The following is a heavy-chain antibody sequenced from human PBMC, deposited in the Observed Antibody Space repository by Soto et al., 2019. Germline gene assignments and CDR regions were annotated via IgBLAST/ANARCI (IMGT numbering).Heavy chain of an antibody. CDR3: ARELQRGLDV. J-gene: IGHJ6*02. CDR2: KYIKTGDI. CDR1: GYTFTGRF. Sequence: ASVKVSCKASGYTFTGRFIHWVRQAPGQGPEWMGWKYIKTGDIIYAQKFQGRVTMTDDTSISTAYMELSGLPSDDTAVYYCARELQRGLDVWGQGTTVTVSS. V-gene: IGHV1-2*02. D-gene: IGHD2-15*01.